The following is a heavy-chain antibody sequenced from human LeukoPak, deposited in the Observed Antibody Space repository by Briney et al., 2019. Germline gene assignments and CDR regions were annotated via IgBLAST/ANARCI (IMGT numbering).Heavy chain of an antibody. J-gene: IGHJ4*02. CDR1: GSSITSYY. V-gene: IGHV4-59*01. Sequence: SETLSLTCTVSGSSITSYYWSWIRQPPGKGLEWIGYIYDSGSNADYNPSPKSRVTISVDTSENQFSLKLSSVTAADTAVYYCARAPGPYDSSGHYFNFEYWGQGTLVTVSS. CDR3: ARAPGPYDSSGHYFNFEY. D-gene: IGHD3-22*01. CDR2: IYDSGSNA.